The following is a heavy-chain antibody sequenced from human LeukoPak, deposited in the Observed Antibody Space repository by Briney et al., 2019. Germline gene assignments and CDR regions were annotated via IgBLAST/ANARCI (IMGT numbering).Heavy chain of an antibody. D-gene: IGHD3-22*01. Sequence: ASVEVSCKASGGTFSSYAISWVRQAPGQGLEWMGGIIPIFGTANYAQKFQGRVTITTDESTSTAYMELSSLRSEDTAVYYCARGPYYYDSSGYYFDYWGQGTLVTVSS. CDR3: ARGPYYYDSSGYYFDY. CDR2: IIPIFGTA. J-gene: IGHJ4*02. CDR1: GGTFSSYA. V-gene: IGHV1-69*05.